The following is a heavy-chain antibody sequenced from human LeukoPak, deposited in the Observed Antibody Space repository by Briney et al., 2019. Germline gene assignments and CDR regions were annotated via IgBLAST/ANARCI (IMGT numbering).Heavy chain of an antibody. CDR2: ITGSGGNT. D-gene: IGHD3-22*01. V-gene: IGHV3-23*01. J-gene: IGHJ4*02. CDR3: ARGDYYDSSGYIDY. CDR1: GFIFSSYS. Sequence: GGSLRLSCAASGFIFSSYSMSWVRQAPGKGLEWVSVITGSGGNTYYADSVKGRFTISRDNSKNTLYLQMNSLRAEDTAVYYCARGDYYDSSGYIDYWGQGTLVTVSS.